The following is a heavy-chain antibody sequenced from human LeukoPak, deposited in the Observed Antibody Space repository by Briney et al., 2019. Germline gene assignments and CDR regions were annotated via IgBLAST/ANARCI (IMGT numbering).Heavy chain of an antibody. J-gene: IGHJ4*02. CDR2: ISGGSDTI. V-gene: IGHV3-48*01. CDR1: GFAFSVYS. Sequence: SGGSLRLSCAASGFAFSVYSMNWVRQAPGKGLEWVSYISGGSDTIYFADSVKGRFTISRDNAKNTLYLQMNSLRAEDTAVYYCAKDGDYVSFDYWGQGTLVTVSS. D-gene: IGHD4-17*01. CDR3: AKDGDYVSFDY.